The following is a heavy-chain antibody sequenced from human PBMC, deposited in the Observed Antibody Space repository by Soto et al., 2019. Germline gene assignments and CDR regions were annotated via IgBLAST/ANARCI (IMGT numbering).Heavy chain of an antibody. J-gene: IGHJ6*02. CDR1: GGSISSYY. CDR2: IYYSGST. D-gene: IGHD3-3*01. V-gene: IGHV4-59*01. Sequence: ATLELTYTVSGGSISSYYLSWIGQPPGKGLEWIGYIYYSGSTNYNPSLKSRVTISVDTSKNQFSLKLSSVTAADTAVYYCARNPHDVLRFHLYCMDVWGQGTTVTVSS. CDR3: ARNPHDVLRFHLYCMDV.